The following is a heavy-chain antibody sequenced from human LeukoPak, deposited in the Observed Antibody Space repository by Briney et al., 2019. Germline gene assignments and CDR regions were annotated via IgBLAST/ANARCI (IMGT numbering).Heavy chain of an antibody. D-gene: IGHD3-3*01. CDR2: INHSGST. Sequence: SETLSLTCAVYGGSFSGYYWSWIRQPPGKGLDCIGEINHSGSTNDNPSLKSRVTISVDTSKKQFSLKRRRLTSADTAVYYCARSSARGRFRHDYMEVWGKGTTVTVSS. CDR3: ARSSARGRFRHDYMEV. V-gene: IGHV4-34*01. CDR1: GGSFSGYY. J-gene: IGHJ6*03.